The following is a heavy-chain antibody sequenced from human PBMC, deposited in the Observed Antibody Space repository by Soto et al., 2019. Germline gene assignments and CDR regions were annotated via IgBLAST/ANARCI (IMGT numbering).Heavy chain of an antibody. Sequence: QVQLVQSRGEVKKPGASVKVSCKTSGYSFTTYGIIWVRQATGQGLEWMGWISGYNGNTNYAQNLQGRVNMTTDTSTSTAYMELRSLRSDDTAVYYCAREGPAPYYYYGMDVWGQGSTVTVSS. CDR2: ISGYNGNT. CDR1: GYSFTTYG. CDR3: AREGPAPYYYYGMDV. J-gene: IGHJ6*02. V-gene: IGHV1-18*01.